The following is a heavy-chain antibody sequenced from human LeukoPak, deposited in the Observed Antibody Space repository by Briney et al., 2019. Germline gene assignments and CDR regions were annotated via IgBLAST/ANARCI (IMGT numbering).Heavy chain of an antibody. Sequence: PGGSLRLSCAASGFTFSSYWMTWVRQAPGKGLEWVANIKEEGSEKYYVDSVKGRFIISRDNAKNSVYLQMNSLRVEDTAVYYCARDRATLVRGVMGSWFDPWGQGTLVTVSS. CDR3: ARDRATLVRGVMGSWFDP. CDR1: GFTFSSYW. D-gene: IGHD3-10*01. J-gene: IGHJ5*02. CDR2: IKEEGSEK. V-gene: IGHV3-7*01.